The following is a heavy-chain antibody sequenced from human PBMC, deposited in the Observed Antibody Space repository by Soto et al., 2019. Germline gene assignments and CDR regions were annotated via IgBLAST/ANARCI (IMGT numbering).Heavy chain of an antibody. CDR2: IKEDGSEE. J-gene: IGHJ3*02. CDR3: ARDGRYCTSIDCRGDAYDI. V-gene: IGHV3-7*04. CDR1: GFNFRTHW. Sequence: EMQLVGSGGGLVQPGGSLRLSCVASGFNFRTHWMTWVRQAPGKGLEWVANIKEDGSEEYYVDSVRGRFAISRDNAKDSLYLQMNSLRVEDTAVYYCARDGRYCTSIDCRGDAYDIWGQGTMVTVSS. D-gene: IGHD2-2*01.